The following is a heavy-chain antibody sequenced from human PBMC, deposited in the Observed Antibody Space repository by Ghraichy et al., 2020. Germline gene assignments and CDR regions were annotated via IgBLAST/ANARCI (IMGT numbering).Heavy chain of an antibody. CDR2: IYSGGDT. CDR3: ARDPNAARTGTWG. J-gene: IGHJ4*02. CDR1: GVTVGNNY. Sequence: GESLNISCAASGVTVGNNYMIWVRQAPGKGLEWVSLIYSGGDTRYADSVKGRFTISRDSSKNTLYLQMNNLRADDTAVYYCARDPNAARTGTWGWGQGTLVTVSS. D-gene: IGHD3-10*01. V-gene: IGHV3-66*01.